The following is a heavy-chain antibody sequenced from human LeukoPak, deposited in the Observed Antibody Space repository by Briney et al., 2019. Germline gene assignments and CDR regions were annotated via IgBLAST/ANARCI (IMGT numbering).Heavy chain of an antibody. CDR2: MNPNSGNT. CDR1: GYTFTSYD. V-gene: IGHV1-8*01. J-gene: IGHJ5*02. Sequence: GASVKVSCKASGYTFTSYDINWVRQATGQGLEWMGWMNPNSGNTGYAQKFQGRVTMTRNTSISTAYMELSSLRSEDTAVYYRARHRTYYYDSSGYSHLYNWFDPWGQGTLVTVSS. D-gene: IGHD3-22*01. CDR3: ARHRTYYYDSSGYSHLYNWFDP.